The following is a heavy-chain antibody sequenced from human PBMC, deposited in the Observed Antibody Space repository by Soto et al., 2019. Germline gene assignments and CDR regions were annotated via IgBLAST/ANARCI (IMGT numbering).Heavy chain of an antibody. D-gene: IGHD6-13*01. J-gene: IGHJ4*02. CDR1: GFSFSAYA. V-gene: IGHV3-30-3*01. CDR2: ISYDGSSR. Sequence: QEQLVESGGGVVQPGRSLRLSCGGSGFSFSAYAMHWVRQAPGKGLEWVAVISYDGSSRYYADSVQGRFTVSRDNSKNTLYLQMNSLRAEDTAVYYCARDGRARRQQLVGHCDYWGQGTLVTVSS. CDR3: ARDGRARRQQLVGHCDY.